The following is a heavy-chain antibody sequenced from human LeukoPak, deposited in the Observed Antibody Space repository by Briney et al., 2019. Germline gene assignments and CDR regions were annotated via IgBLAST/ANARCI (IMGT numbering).Heavy chain of an antibody. V-gene: IGHV1-46*01. CDR2: INPSGGST. CDR1: GYTFTYYY. CDR3: ARKAGGSYRLDY. Sequence: GASVKVSCKASGYTFTYYYMHWVRQAPGQXLEWMGIINPSGGSTSYAQKFQGRVTMTRDTSTSTVYMELSSLRSEDTAVYYCARKAGGSYRLDYWGQGTLVTVSS. J-gene: IGHJ4*02. D-gene: IGHD1-26*01.